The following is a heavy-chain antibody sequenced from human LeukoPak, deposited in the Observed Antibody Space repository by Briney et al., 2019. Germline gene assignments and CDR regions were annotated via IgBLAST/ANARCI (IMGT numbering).Heavy chain of an antibody. CDR2: IRSKAYGGTT. J-gene: IGHJ5*02. CDR3: TRMYSSAWFDT. CDR1: GFTFGDYA. V-gene: IGHV3-49*03. Sequence: GGSLRLSCTASGFTFGDYAMSWFRQAPGKGLEWVGFIRSKAYGGTTEYAASVKGRFTISRDDSKSIAYLQMNSLKTEDTAVYYCTRMYSSAWFDTWGQGTLVTVSS. D-gene: IGHD6-19*01.